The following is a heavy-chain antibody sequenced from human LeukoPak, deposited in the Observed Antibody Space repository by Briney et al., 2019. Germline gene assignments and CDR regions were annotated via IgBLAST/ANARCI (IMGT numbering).Heavy chain of an antibody. Sequence: SETLSLTCTVSGGSMNNYYWSWIRQAPGKGLEWIGTNHYSGSTSYNISLKSRVTISLDTSKSQFSLRLTSVTAADTAVYYCARDLGRGYSGEFDFWGQGTLVTVSS. CDR2: NHYSGST. CDR3: ARDLGRGYSGEFDF. CDR1: GGSMNNYY. V-gene: IGHV4-59*01. D-gene: IGHD5-12*01. J-gene: IGHJ4*02.